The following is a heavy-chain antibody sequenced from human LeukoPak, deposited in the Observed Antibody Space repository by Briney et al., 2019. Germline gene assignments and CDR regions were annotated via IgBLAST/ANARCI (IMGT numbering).Heavy chain of an antibody. V-gene: IGHV3-21*04. CDR3: VRDRGTYRPIDY. J-gene: IGHJ4*02. CDR1: AFSLNAYN. D-gene: IGHD1-26*01. Sequence: GGSLRLSCAASAFSLNAYNINWVRQAPGKGLEWVSSISYTGTYIYYADSVKGRFTISRDNAQNSLYLQMNSLRAEDTAIYYCVRDRGTYRPIDYWGQGTLVTVSS. CDR2: ISYTGTYI.